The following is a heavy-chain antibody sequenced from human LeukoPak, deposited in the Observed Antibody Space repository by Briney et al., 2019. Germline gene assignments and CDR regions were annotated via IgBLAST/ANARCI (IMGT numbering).Heavy chain of an antibody. Sequence: ASVTVSCKASGYTFTSYGISWVRQAPGQGLEWMGWISAYNGNTNYAQKLQGRVTMTTDTSTSTAYMELRSLRSDDTAVYYCARGSPYGSGSYPPDYWGQGTLVTVSS. CDR1: GYTFTSYG. D-gene: IGHD3-10*01. CDR3: ARGSPYGSGSYPPDY. J-gene: IGHJ4*02. CDR2: ISAYNGNT. V-gene: IGHV1-18*04.